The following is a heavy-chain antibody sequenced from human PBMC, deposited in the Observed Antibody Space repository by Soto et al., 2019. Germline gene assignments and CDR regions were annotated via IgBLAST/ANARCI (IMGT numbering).Heavy chain of an antibody. J-gene: IGHJ5*01. CDR2: TYYGSKWYN. D-gene: IGHD6-13*01. V-gene: IGHV6-1*01. CDR3: ARDRSQGSSSWYDC. CDR1: GNSASSNSAA. Sequence: SQTLSLTCAISGNSASSNSAAWNWIRQSPSRGLEWLGRTYYGSKWYNDYAVSVKSRITINPDTSKNQFSLQLQSVTPEDTDVYYWARDRSQGSSSWYDCWGQATLVTFS.